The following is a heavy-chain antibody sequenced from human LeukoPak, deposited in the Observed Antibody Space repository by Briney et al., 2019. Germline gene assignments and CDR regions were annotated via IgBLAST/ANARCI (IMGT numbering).Heavy chain of an antibody. Sequence: GGSLRLSCVASGFTFTKCAMSWVRQAPGKGLEWVAIITATGDTAYYADSVKGRFTISRDNSRNTVYMQMDSLRAEDTAIYFCAGDRNSDWYSPLDYWGQGTQVTVS. J-gene: IGHJ4*02. CDR3: AGDRNSDWYSPLDY. CDR1: GFTFTKCA. V-gene: IGHV3-23*01. D-gene: IGHD6-19*01. CDR2: ITATGDTA.